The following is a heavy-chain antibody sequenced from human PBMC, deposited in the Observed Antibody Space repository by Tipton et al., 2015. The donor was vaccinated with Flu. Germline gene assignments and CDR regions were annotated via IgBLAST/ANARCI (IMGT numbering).Heavy chain of an antibody. CDR1: GGSISSYY. V-gene: IGHV4-59*01. Sequence: LSLTCTVSGGSISSYYWSWIRQPPGKGLEWIGYIYYSGSTNYNPSLKSRVTISVDTSKNQFSLKLSSVTAADTAVYYCARGGPSIAARGYYYYYMDVWGKGTTVTVSS. CDR2: IYYSGST. CDR3: ARGGPSIAARGYYYYYMDV. J-gene: IGHJ6*03. D-gene: IGHD6-6*01.